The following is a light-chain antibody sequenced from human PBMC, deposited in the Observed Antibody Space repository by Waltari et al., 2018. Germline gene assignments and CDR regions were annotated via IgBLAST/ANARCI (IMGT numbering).Light chain of an antibody. CDR3: QQYNSYSLT. J-gene: IGKJ4*01. CDR2: KAS. V-gene: IGKV1-5*03. CDR1: PRISSW. Sequence: DIQMTQSPSTLSASVGDRVTITCRASPRISSWLAWYQQKAGKALKLLIYKASSLVSGVPSRFSGSGSGTEFTLTISSLQPDDFATYYCQQYNSYSLTVGGGTKVEIK.